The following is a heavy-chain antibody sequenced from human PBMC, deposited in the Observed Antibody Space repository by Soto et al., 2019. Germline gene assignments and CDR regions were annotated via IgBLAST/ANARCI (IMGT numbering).Heavy chain of an antibody. D-gene: IGHD3-22*01. CDR3: ARDMAYYYDSSGYQLLDY. V-gene: IGHV1-46*01. CDR2: INPSGGST. CDR1: GYTFTSYY. J-gene: IGHJ4*02. Sequence: ASVKVSCKASGYTFTSYYMHWVRQAPGQGLEWMGIINPSGGSTSYAQKFQGRVTMTRDTSTSTVYMELSSLRSEDTAVYYCARDMAYYYDSSGYQLLDYSGQGSLVTVSS.